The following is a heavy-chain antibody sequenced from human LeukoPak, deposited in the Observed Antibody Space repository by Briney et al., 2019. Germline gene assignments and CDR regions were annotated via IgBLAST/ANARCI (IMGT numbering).Heavy chain of an antibody. CDR2: MSFDGSNK. CDR3: TSICSSSSCYLDY. V-gene: IGHV3-30*03. Sequence: GGSLRLSCADSGVTFNNYGMHGVRQAPGKGLEGVAVMSFDGSNKYYADSVKGRFTISRDNSRNTLYLQMNSLRVEDTAVYYCTSICSSSSCYLDYWGQGTLVTVSS. D-gene: IGHD2-2*01. CDR1: GVTFNNYG. J-gene: IGHJ4*02.